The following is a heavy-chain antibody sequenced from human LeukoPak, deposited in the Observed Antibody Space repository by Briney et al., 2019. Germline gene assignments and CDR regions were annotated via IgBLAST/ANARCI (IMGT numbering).Heavy chain of an antibody. CDR3: ARGSGFGIKGLDP. J-gene: IGHJ5*02. CDR1: GESVSSNSAV. D-gene: IGHD1-14*01. CDR2: TYYRSKWYN. V-gene: IGHV6-1*01. Sequence: SQTLSLTCAISGESVSSNSAVWNWIRQSPSRGLEWLGRTYYRSKWYNDYAVSVKTRITINPDTSNNQFSLQLKSVSPEDTAVYYCARGSGFGIKGLDPWGQGTLVTVSS.